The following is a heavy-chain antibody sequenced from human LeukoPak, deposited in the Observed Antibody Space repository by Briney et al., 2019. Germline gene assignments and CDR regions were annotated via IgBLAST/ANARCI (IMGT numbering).Heavy chain of an antibody. CDR3: ARDLVATGTPFPTFEIEY. J-gene: IGHJ4*02. Sequence: GASVKVSCKASGYTFTSYYMHWVRQAPGQGLEWMGMINPGGGGTSYPQNFQGRVTMTGDTSTSTVYMELSSLRSEDTAVYYCARDLVATGTPFPTFEIEYWGQGTLVTVSS. D-gene: IGHD5-12*01. CDR2: INPGGGGT. V-gene: IGHV1-46*01. CDR1: GYTFTSYY.